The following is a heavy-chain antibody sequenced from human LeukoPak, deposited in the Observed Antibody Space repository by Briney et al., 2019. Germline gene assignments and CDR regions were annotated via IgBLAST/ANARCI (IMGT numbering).Heavy chain of an antibody. CDR3: ARAGYYSYYGMDV. CDR2: IYSGGST. D-gene: IGHD2-2*01. CDR1: GFTVSSNY. J-gene: IGHJ6*02. Sequence: QAGGSLRLSCAASGFTVSSNYMSWVRQAPGKGLEWVSVIYSGGSTYYADSVKGRFTISRDNSKNTLYLQMNSLRAEDTAVYYCARAGYYSYYGMDVWGQGTTVTVSS. V-gene: IGHV3-66*01.